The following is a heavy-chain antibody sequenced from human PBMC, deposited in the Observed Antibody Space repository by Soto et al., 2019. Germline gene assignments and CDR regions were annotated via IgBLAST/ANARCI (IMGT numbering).Heavy chain of an antibody. Sequence: XSVKVSCKASGYSFTSDGISWVRQAPGQGLEWMGWISVYNGNTNYAQKLQGRVTMTTDTSTNTAYMELRTLRSDYTAVYYCARDNDYRFDHWGQGTLVTVSS. J-gene: IGHJ5*02. CDR1: GYSFTSDG. D-gene: IGHD4-17*01. CDR3: ARDNDYRFDH. CDR2: ISVYNGNT. V-gene: IGHV1-18*04.